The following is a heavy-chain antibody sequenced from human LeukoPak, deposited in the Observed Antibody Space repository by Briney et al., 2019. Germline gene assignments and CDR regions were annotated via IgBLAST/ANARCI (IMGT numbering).Heavy chain of an antibody. J-gene: IGHJ4*02. Sequence: SETLSLTCAVYGGSFSGYYWSWIRQTPGKGLEWIGEINHSGSTNYNPSLKSRVTISVDTSKNQFSLKLSSVTAADTAVYYCAGRTSSGSIDYWGQGTLVTVSS. CDR3: AGRTSSGSIDY. V-gene: IGHV4-34*01. D-gene: IGHD6-19*01. CDR1: GGSFSGYY. CDR2: INHSGST.